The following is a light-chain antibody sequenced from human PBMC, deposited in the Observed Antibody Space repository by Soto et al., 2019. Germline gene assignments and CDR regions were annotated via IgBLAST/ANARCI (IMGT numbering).Light chain of an antibody. V-gene: IGLV2-14*01. CDR2: DVS. Sequence: QSALTQPASVSGSPGQSITISCTGTSSDVGGYNYVSWYQQHPGKAPKLMIYDVSNRPSGVSNRFSGSKSGNTASLTISGLQSEYEAAYYCRSYTSSSTLHVFGTGTTLTVL. CDR3: RSYTSSSTLHV. CDR1: SSDVGGYNY. J-gene: IGLJ1*01.